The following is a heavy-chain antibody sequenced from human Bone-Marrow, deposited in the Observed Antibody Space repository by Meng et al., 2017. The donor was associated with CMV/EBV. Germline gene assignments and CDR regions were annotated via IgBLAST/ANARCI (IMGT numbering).Heavy chain of an antibody. CDR2: ISSSGSTI. J-gene: IGHJ6*02. Sequence: GESLKISCAASGFTFSDYHMSWIRQAPGKGLEWVSYISSSGSTIYYADSVKGRFTISRDNAKNSLYLQMNSLRAEDTAVYYCARDRVVPAAISWGYYYYGMDVWGQGTTVTVSS. CDR3: ARDRVVPAAISWGYYYYGMDV. V-gene: IGHV3-11*01. CDR1: GFTFSDYH. D-gene: IGHD2-2*01.